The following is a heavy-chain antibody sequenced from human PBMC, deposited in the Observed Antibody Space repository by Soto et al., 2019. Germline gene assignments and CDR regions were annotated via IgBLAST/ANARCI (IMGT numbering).Heavy chain of an antibody. J-gene: IGHJ6*02. Sequence: GGSLRLSCAASGFTFSSYAMTWVRQAPGKGLEWVSIISSSGDGTYYADSVKVRFTISRDNSRKTLILQMHSLRADDTAVYYCAKNADFSSWGMYXWGQGTSFTVS. CDR1: GFTFSSYA. D-gene: IGHD3-3*01. V-gene: IGHV3-23*01. CDR2: ISSSGDGT. CDR3: AKNADFSSWGMYX.